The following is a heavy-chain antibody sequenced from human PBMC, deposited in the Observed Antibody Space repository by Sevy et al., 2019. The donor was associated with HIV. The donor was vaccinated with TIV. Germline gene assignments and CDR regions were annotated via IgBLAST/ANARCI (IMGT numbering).Heavy chain of an antibody. Sequence: GGSLRLSCAASGFTFSSYAMSWVRQAPGKGLEWVSAISGSGGSTYFADSVKGRFTISRDNSKNTLYLQMNSLRAEDAAVYYCAKDLQPLYGSGSYFDYWGQGTLVTVSS. D-gene: IGHD3-10*01. CDR3: AKDLQPLYGSGSYFDY. CDR1: GFTFSSYA. J-gene: IGHJ4*02. V-gene: IGHV3-23*01. CDR2: ISGSGGST.